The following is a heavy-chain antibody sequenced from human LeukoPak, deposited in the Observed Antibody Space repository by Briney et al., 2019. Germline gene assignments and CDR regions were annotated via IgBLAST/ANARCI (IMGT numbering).Heavy chain of an antibody. CDR1: GFTFSSYA. J-gene: IGHJ4*02. V-gene: IGHV3-23*01. CDR3: AKSPRRITMIVVVPTHYFDY. D-gene: IGHD3-22*01. Sequence: GALRLSCAASGFTFSSYAMSWVRQAPGKGLEWVSAISGSGGSTYYADTVKGRFTISRDNSKNTLYLQMNSLRAEDTAVYYCAKSPRRITMIVVVPTHYFDYWGQGTLVTVSS. CDR2: ISGSGGST.